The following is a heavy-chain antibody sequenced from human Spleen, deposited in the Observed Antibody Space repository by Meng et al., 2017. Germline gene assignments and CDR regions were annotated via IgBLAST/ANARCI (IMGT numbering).Heavy chain of an antibody. J-gene: IGHJ6*02. D-gene: IGHD3-16*02. V-gene: IGHV1-2*02. CDR1: GYTFTGYY. CDR3: ARDYYDYVWGSYRYIAV. Sequence: ASVKVSCKASGYTFTGYYMHWVRQAPGQGLEWMGWINPNSGGTNYAQKFQGRVTMTRDTSISTAYMELSRLRSDDTAVYYCARDYYDYVWGSYRYIAVWGQGTTVTVSS. CDR2: INPNSGGT.